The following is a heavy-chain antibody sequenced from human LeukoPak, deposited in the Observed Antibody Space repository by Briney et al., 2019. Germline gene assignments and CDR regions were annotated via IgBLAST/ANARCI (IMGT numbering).Heavy chain of an antibody. Sequence: ASVKVSCKVSGYTLTELSMHWVRQAPGKGLEWMGGFDPEDGETIYAQKFQGRVTMTEDTSTDTAYMELISLRSEDTAVYYCATAVGPPKSSIVGATTFDYWGQGTLVTVSS. CDR2: FDPEDGET. V-gene: IGHV1-24*01. D-gene: IGHD1-26*01. CDR3: ATAVGPPKSSIVGATTFDY. J-gene: IGHJ4*02. CDR1: GYTLTELS.